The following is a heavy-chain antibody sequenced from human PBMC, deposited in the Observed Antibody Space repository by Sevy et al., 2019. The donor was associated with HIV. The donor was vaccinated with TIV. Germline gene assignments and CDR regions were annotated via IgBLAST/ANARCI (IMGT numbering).Heavy chain of an antibody. CDR3: AKSGGLYSGYDFFDY. J-gene: IGHJ4*02. D-gene: IGHD5-12*01. CDR1: GFTFSSYA. Sequence: GGSLRLSCAASGFTFSSYAMSWVRQAPGKGLEWVSGISGSGGSTNYADSVKGRFTISRDNSKNTLYLQMNSLRAEDTAVYYCAKSGGLYSGYDFFDYWGQGTLVTVSS. CDR2: ISGSGGST. V-gene: IGHV3-23*01.